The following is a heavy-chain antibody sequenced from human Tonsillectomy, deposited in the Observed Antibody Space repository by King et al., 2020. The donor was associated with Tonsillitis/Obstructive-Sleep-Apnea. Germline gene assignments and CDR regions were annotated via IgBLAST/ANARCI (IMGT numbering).Heavy chain of an antibody. CDR3: ARDYYDLWSGPDNFAY. D-gene: IGHD3-3*01. CDR2: ISSSGSTI. Sequence: VQLVESGGGLVQPGGSLRLSCAASGFTFSSYEMNWVRQAPGKGLEWVSYISSSGSTIYYADSVKGRFTISRDNAKNSLYLQMNSLRAEDTAVYYCARDYYDLWSGPDNFAYWGQGTLVTVSS. V-gene: IGHV3-48*03. J-gene: IGHJ4*02. CDR1: GFTFSSYE.